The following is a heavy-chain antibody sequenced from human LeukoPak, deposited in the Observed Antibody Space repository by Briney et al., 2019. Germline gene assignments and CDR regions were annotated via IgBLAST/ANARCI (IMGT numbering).Heavy chain of an antibody. CDR2: IIPIFGTA. J-gene: IGHJ4*02. D-gene: IGHD6-13*01. CDR3: AREERYSSSWSPDY. Sequence: APVKVSCKASGGTFSSYAISWVRQAPGQGLEWMGGIIPIFGTANYAQKFQGRVTITTDESTSTAYMELSSLRSEDTAVYYCAREERYSSSWSPDYWGQGTLVTVSS. V-gene: IGHV1-69*05. CDR1: GGTFSSYA.